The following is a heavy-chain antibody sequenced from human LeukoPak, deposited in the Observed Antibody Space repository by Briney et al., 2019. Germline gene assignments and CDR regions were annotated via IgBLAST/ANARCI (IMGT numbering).Heavy chain of an antibody. Sequence: GESLKISCKGSGYSFTTYWIGWVRQMPGKGLEWMGIIYPGDSDTRYSPSFQGQVTISADKSISTAYLQWSSLKAADTAMYYCARARHDSSGYYRFDYWGQGTLVTV. CDR1: GYSFTTYW. V-gene: IGHV5-51*01. J-gene: IGHJ4*02. CDR2: IYPGDSDT. CDR3: ARARHDSSGYYRFDY. D-gene: IGHD3-22*01.